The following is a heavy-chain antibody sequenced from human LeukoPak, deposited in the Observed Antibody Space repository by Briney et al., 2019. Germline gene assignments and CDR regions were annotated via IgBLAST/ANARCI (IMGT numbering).Heavy chain of an antibody. V-gene: IGHV3-23*01. CDR3: AIMHGYYDGTGYWVQ. J-gene: IGHJ1*01. CDR1: GFTFPTYA. D-gene: IGHD3-22*01. Sequence: GGSLRLSCAASGFTFPTYAMSWVRKAPGKGLKWVSFITTNGGSTSYADSVEGRFNISRDNPRNTLYMQMNSLRDEDTAVYYCAIMHGYYDGTGYWVQWGQGTLVTVSS. CDR2: ITTNGGST.